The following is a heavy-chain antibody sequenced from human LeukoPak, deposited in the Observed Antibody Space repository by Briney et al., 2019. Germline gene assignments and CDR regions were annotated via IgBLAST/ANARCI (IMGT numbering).Heavy chain of an antibody. Sequence: GASVKVSCKASGYTFTSYAISWVRQAPGEGLEWMGWISAYNGDTDYAQKLQGRVTMTTDTSTNTAYMELRSLRSDDTAVFYCARQQCRGGNCYWGYYFDYWGQGTLVTVSS. V-gene: IGHV1-18*01. CDR3: ARQQCRGGNCYWGYYFDY. CDR1: GYTFTSYA. J-gene: IGHJ4*02. CDR2: ISAYNGDT. D-gene: IGHD2-21*02.